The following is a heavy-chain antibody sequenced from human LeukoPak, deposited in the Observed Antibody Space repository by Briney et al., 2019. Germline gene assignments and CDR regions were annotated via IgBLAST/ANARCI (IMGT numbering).Heavy chain of an antibody. D-gene: IGHD6-19*01. J-gene: IGHJ4*02. CDR1: GFTFSSYS. Sequence: GGSLRLSCAASGFTFSSYSMNWVRQAPGKGLERVSYISSSSSTIYYADSVKGRFTISRDNAKNSLYLQMNSLRAEDTAVYYCARGGRYSSGWYDYWGQGTLVTVSS. CDR3: ARGGRYSSGWYDY. V-gene: IGHV3-48*04. CDR2: ISSSSSTI.